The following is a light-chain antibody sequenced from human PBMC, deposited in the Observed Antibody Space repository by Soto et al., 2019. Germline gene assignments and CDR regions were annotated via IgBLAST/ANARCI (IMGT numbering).Light chain of an antibody. CDR2: DVS. CDR3: SSYTTGSTHVV. J-gene: IGLJ2*01. Sequence: QSALTQPASVSGSPGQSITISCTGTSSDVGSYNYVSWYQQYPAKAPKLMIYDVSNRPSGVSYRFSGSKSDNTASLTISGVQAEDEADYYCSSYTTGSTHVVFGGGTKLTVL. CDR1: SSDVGSYNY. V-gene: IGLV2-14*01.